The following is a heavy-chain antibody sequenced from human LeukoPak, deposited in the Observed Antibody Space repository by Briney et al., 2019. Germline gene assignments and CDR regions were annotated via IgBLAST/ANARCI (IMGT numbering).Heavy chain of an antibody. CDR3: ARMLPSHYYGSELPDY. CDR1: GGSISSYY. D-gene: IGHD3-10*01. V-gene: IGHV4-59*08. CDR2: IYYSGST. J-gene: IGHJ4*02. Sequence: SETLSLTCTVSGGSISSYYWSWIRQPPGKGLEWIGYIYYSGSTNYNPSLKSRVTISVDTSKNQFSLKLSSVTAADTAVYYCARMLPSHYYGSELPDYWGQGTLVTVSS.